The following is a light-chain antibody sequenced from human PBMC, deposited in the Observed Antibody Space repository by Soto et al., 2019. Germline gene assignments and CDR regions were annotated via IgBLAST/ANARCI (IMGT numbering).Light chain of an antibody. CDR2: AAY. J-gene: IGKJ5*01. CDR1: QGISNY. V-gene: IGKV1-27*01. CDR3: KKYNSAPFT. Sequence: DIQVTQARSSLSASVGDRVTITCRASQGISNYLAWYQQKPGKVPKLLIYAAYTLQSGVQSRFSGSGSGTDFTLTISSLQPEDVATYYCKKYNSAPFTFGQGTRLEN.